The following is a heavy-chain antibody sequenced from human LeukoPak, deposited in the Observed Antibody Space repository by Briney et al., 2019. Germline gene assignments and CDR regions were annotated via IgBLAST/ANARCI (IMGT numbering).Heavy chain of an antibody. V-gene: IGHV1-18*01. D-gene: IGHD3-16*01. CDR1: GYTFTSYG. CDR2: ISANNGDT. J-gene: IGHJ4*02. Sequence: ASVKVSCKASGYTFTSYGIAWLRQAPGQGLQWMGWISANNGDTSYSQKLQGRVTMTTDTSTNTAYMELRSLTSDDTAVYYCARDPPGLTLGSPGDYWGQGTPVIVSS. CDR3: ARDPPGLTLGSPGDY.